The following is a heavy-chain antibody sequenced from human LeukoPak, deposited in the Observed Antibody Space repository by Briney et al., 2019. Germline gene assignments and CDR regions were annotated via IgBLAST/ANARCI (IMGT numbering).Heavy chain of an antibody. D-gene: IGHD3-16*01. J-gene: IGHJ4*02. CDR2: IIPSGDGT. V-gene: IGHV3-21*01. Sequence: PGGSLRLSCAASGFTFSNYGMTWVRQAPGKGLEWVSEIIPSGDGTYYADSVKGRFTISRDNAKNSLYLQMNSLRAEDTAVYYCARGREGGDFDYWGQGTLVTVSS. CDR3: ARGREGGDFDY. CDR1: GFTFSNYG.